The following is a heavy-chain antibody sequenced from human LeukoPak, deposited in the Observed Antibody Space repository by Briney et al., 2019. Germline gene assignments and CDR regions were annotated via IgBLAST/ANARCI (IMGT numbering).Heavy chain of an antibody. CDR1: GFAFSGYW. CDR3: GGEPRMLAY. D-gene: IGHD3-10*02. V-gene: IGHV3-7*01. CDR2: IGLDGSQQ. Sequence: PGGSLRLSCAASGFAFSGYWMSWVRQAPGKGLEWVASIGLDGSQQKYADSVKDRFTISRDNAKNSLFLQMIGLRAEDTAVYYCGGEPRMLAYWGQGTLVTVSS. J-gene: IGHJ4*02.